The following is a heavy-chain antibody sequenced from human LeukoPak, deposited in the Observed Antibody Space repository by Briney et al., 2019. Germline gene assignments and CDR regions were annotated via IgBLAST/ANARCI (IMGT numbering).Heavy chain of an antibody. CDR3: GDRIAVDNWFDP. Sequence: SETLSLTCAVYGGSFRGYYWSWSRQPPGKGLEWIGESNHSGSTNYNPTLKSRVTISVDTSKNQFSLKLSSVAAADTAGYYCGDRIAVDNWFDPWGQETLVTVFS. CDR1: GGSFRGYY. CDR2: SNHSGST. D-gene: IGHD6-19*01. V-gene: IGHV4-34*01. J-gene: IGHJ5*02.